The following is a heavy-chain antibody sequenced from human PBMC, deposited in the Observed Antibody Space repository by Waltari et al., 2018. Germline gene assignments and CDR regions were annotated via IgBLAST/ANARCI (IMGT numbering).Heavy chain of an antibody. CDR3: ARSWHGMDV. Sequence: QVQLVESGGGVVQPGRSLRLSCAASGFTFSSYAMHWVRQAPGKGLEWVAVISYDGSNKYYADSVQGRVTISRDNSKNTLYLQMNSLRAEDTAVYYCARSWHGMDVWGQGTTVTVSS. J-gene: IGHJ6*02. CDR1: GFTFSSYA. V-gene: IGHV3-30-3*01. CDR2: ISYDGSNK.